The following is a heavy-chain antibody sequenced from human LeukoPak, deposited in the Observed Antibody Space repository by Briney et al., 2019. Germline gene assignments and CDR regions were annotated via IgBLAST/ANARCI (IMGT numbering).Heavy chain of an antibody. CDR2: ISAYNGNT. D-gene: IGHD6-13*01. CDR3: AREGYSSSWYNYYYYMDV. Sequence: GASVKVSCKASGYTFTSHGISWVRQAPGQGLEWMGWISAYNGNTNYAQKLQGRVTMTTDTSTSTAYMELRSLRSDDTAVYYCAREGYSSSWYNYYYYMDVWGKGTTVTISS. J-gene: IGHJ6*03. CDR1: GYTFTSHG. V-gene: IGHV1-18*01.